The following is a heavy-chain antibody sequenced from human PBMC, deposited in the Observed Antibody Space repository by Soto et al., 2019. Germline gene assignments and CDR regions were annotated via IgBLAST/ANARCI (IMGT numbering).Heavy chain of an antibody. Sequence: QVQLVQSGAEVKKPGSSVKVSCKASGGTFSRYAISWVRQAPGQGLEWMGGIIPIFGTPDYAQKFQGRVTITADESTSTAYMELSSLRSEDTAEYYCARNGYCISTSCYSDYYYGMDVWGQGTTVTVSS. CDR3: ARNGYCISTSCYSDYYYGMDV. CDR2: IIPIFGTP. D-gene: IGHD2-2*02. CDR1: GGTFSRYA. J-gene: IGHJ6*02. V-gene: IGHV1-69*12.